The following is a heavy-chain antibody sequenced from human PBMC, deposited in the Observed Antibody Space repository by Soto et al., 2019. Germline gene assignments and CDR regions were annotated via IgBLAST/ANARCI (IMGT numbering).Heavy chain of an antibody. CDR3: VTANNTGTFAY. V-gene: IGHV1-58*01. CDR2: IIVDSGNT. Sequence: QVQLVQSGPEVKKPGTSVKVSCKASGFTFADYAVQWVRQARGQSLEWIGRIIVDSGNTKYAEKFTDRVNMSWDKAQSTYCMEPRSLKSDLTLVYYWVTANNTGTFAYWGLGTLVTVSS. J-gene: IGHJ4*02. CDR1: GFTFADYA. D-gene: IGHD2-21*02.